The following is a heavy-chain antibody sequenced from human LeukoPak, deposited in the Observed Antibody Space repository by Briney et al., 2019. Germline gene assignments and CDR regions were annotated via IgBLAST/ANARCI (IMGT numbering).Heavy chain of an antibody. CDR2: IYYSGST. J-gene: IGHJ2*01. CDR1: GGSIRSYY. Sequence: SETLSLTCTVSGGSIRSYYWSWIRQSPGKGLEWIGYIYYSGSTNYNPSLKSRVTISVDTSKNQFSLKLSSVTAADTAVYYCARVYYSSSYDYWYFDLWGRGTLVTVSS. V-gene: IGHV4-59*01. D-gene: IGHD6-13*01. CDR3: ARVYYSSSYDYWYFDL.